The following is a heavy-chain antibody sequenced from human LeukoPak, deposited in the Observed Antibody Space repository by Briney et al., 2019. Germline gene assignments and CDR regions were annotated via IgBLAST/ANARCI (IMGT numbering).Heavy chain of an antibody. CDR2: ISSSSGYT. Sequence: GGSLRLSCAASGFTFSDYYMSWIRQAPGKGLEWVSYISSSSGYTNYADSVKGRFTISRDNAKNSLYLQMNSLRAEDTAVHYCAGSPGIAAAGAYSWFDPWGQGTLVTVSS. J-gene: IGHJ5*02. CDR3: AGSPGIAAAGAYSWFDP. CDR1: GFTFSDYY. V-gene: IGHV3-11*06. D-gene: IGHD6-13*01.